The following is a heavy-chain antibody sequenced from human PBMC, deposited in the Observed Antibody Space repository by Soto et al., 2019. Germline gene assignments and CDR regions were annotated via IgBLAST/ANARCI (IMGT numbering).Heavy chain of an antibody. J-gene: IGHJ6*02. D-gene: IGHD6-6*01. V-gene: IGHV4-30-4*01. CDR1: GGSISSGDYY. Sequence: QVQLQESGPGLVKPSQTLSLTCTVSGGSISSGDYYWSWIRQPPGKGLEWLGYIYYSGSTYYNPSLKSRVTISVDTSKNQFSLKLSSVTAADTAVYYCASSIAARPGPYYYGMDVWGQGTTVTVSS. CDR2: IYYSGST. CDR3: ASSIAARPGPYYYGMDV.